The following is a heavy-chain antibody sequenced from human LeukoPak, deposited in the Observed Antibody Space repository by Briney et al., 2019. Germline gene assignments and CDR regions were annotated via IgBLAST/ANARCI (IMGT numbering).Heavy chain of an antibody. Sequence: GSLRLSCAASKFTFSSYSMNWVRQPPGKGLEWIGEINHSGSTNYNPSLKSRVTISVDTSKNQFSLKLSSVTAADTAVYYCARRSRRKSLVVVIKTSYYFDYWGQGTLVTVSS. J-gene: IGHJ4*02. CDR3: ARRSRRKSLVVVIKTSYYFDY. D-gene: IGHD3-22*01. V-gene: IGHV4-34*01. CDR1: KFTFSSYS. CDR2: INHSGST.